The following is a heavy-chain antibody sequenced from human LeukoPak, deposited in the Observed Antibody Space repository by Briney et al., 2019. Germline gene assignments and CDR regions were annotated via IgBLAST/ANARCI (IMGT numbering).Heavy chain of an antibody. CDR3: TTDWGVVVTAPNYELTGGDY. J-gene: IGHJ4*02. CDR1: GFTVSNNY. Sequence: PGGSLRLSCAASGFTVSNNYMRWVRQAPGKGLEWVSLIYSGGSTYYADSVKGRFIISRDNSKNTLYLQMNSLKTEDTAVYYCTTDWGVVVTAPNYELTGGDYWGQGTLVTVSS. CDR2: IYSGGST. V-gene: IGHV3-66*01. D-gene: IGHD2-21*02.